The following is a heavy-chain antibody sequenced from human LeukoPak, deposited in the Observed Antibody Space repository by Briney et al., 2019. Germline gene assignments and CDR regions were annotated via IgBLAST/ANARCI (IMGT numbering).Heavy chain of an antibody. D-gene: IGHD6-19*01. CDR2: IRYDGSDK. CDR1: GFTFNTYG. J-gene: IGHJ4*02. V-gene: IGHV3-30*02. Sequence: GGSLRLSCAASGFTFNTYGMHWVRQAPGRGLEWVAFIRYDGSDKYYLDSVKGRFTISRDNSKNTLYLQMNSLRAEDSAVYHCVKDYRSGSYMGHFDSWGQGTLVTVSS. CDR3: VKDYRSGSYMGHFDS.